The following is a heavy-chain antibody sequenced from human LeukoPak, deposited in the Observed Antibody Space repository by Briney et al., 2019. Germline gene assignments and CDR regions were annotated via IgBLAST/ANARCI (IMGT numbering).Heavy chain of an antibody. D-gene: IGHD6-19*01. CDR2: IYLSGST. Sequence: SGTLSLTCTVSGYSISDGYYWGWIRQPPGRGLEWIGNIYLSGSTHYNPSLKSRVTISLDTSKNQFSLKLNSVTATDTAVYFCAREISGWHDYWGQGTLVTVSS. V-gene: IGHV4-38-2*02. CDR3: AREISGWHDY. J-gene: IGHJ4*02. CDR1: GYSISDGYY.